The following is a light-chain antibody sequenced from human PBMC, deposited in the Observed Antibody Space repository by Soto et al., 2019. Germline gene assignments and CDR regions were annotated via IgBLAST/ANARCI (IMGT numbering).Light chain of an antibody. CDR1: QSVSGN. CDR3: HQYNDWPLT. CDR2: GAS. V-gene: IGKV3D-15*01. J-gene: IGKJ5*01. Sequence: EIVMTQSPATLSVSPGERATLSCRASQSVSGNLAWYQQKPGQAPRLLIYGASTRATGIPLRISGSGSGTEFSLTISSLQSEDFAVYFCHQYNDWPLTFGQGTRLEIK.